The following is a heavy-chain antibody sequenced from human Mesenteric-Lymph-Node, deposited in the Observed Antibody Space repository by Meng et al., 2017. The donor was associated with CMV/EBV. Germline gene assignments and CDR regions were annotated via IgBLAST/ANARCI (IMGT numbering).Heavy chain of an antibody. D-gene: IGHD4-17*01. CDR2: LTPMFGIA. CDR3: ARGGTPQYGGFDP. J-gene: IGHJ5*02. V-gene: IGHV1-69*01. CDR1: EDPITTHA. Sequence: KASEDPITTHAISWLRKAPGQGLEWMGVLTPMFGIANYAQKFQGRVTLSADESTSTAYMDVSSLRSEDTAVYYCARGGTPQYGGFDPWGQGTLVTVSS.